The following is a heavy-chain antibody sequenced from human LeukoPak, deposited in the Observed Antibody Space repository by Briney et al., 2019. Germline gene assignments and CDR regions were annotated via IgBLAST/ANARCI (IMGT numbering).Heavy chain of an antibody. CDR3: AKPSATSTLQYYFDY. CDR2: ISYDGSNK. D-gene: IGHD2-15*01. V-gene: IGHV3-30*18. CDR1: GFTFSSYG. J-gene: IGHJ4*02. Sequence: GGSLRLSCAASGFTFSSYGMHWVRQAPGKGLEWVAVISYDGSNKYYADSVKGRFTISRDNSKNTLYLQMNSLRAEDTAVYYCAKPSATSTLQYYFDYWGQGTLATVSS.